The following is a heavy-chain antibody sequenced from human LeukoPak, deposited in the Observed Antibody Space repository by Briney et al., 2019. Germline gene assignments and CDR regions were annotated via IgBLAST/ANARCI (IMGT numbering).Heavy chain of an antibody. V-gene: IGHV4-39*01. D-gene: IGHD3-16*01. CDR2: MYYTGST. Sequence: SETLSLTCTVSGDSISSYNYFWAWIRQPPGKGLEWIGSMYYTGSTYYNPSLKSRVTISVDTSKNQFSLKLSSVTAADTAVYYCARTGGGIILSPFDYWGQGTLVTVSS. CDR3: ARTGGGIILSPFDY. CDR1: GDSISSYNYF. J-gene: IGHJ4*02.